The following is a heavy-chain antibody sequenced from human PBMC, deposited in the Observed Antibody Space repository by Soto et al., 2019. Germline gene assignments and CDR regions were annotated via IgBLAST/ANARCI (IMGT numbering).Heavy chain of an antibody. V-gene: IGHV2-26*04. J-gene: IGHJ5*02. CDR3: ASTYSTSWYWFDP. Sequence: QVTVKESGPVLVKPTETLTLTCTVSGFSLSNAGLGVSWSRQPPGKALEWRAHIFSNDEKSYSTSLKSRLTISKETSKSQVVLTMTNMDPVDTATYYCASTYSTSWYWFDPGGQGTLVTVSS. CDR2: IFSNDEK. CDR1: GFSLSNAGLG. D-gene: IGHD6-13*01.